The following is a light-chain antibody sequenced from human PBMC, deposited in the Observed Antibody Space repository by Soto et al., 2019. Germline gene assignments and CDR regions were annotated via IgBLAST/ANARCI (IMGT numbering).Light chain of an antibody. Sequence: EIVLTQSPATLSLSPGGRATLSCRASQSVSLSLAWYQQRPGQAPRLLIYDASKRASGIPARFSGSGSGTDFTLTISSLEPEDFAVYFCQQRYDWPWTFGLGTKVDIK. CDR3: QQRYDWPWT. V-gene: IGKV3-11*01. CDR1: QSVSLS. J-gene: IGKJ1*01. CDR2: DAS.